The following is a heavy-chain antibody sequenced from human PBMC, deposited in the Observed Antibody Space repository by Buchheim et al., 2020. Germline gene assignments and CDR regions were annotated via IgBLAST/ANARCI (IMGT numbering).Heavy chain of an antibody. D-gene: IGHD2-15*01. CDR1: GDSISSTSYY. CDR3: ARRGHCDCSGGSCYVRETTCPFDI. CDR2: IDYSGGT. V-gene: IGHV4-39*01. Sequence: QLQLQESGPGLVKSSETLSLTCTVSGDSISSTSYYWGWIRQPPGKGLEWIGSIDYSGGTFYNPSLKSRVTVSVDTSKNQFSLKLSSVTAADTAVYYCARRGHCDCSGGSCYVRETTCPFDIWGQGT. J-gene: IGHJ3*02.